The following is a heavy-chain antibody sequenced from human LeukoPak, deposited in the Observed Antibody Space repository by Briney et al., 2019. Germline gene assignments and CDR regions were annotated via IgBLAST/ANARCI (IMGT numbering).Heavy chain of an antibody. CDR3: AATYQRAGGRMIYYFDY. V-gene: IGHV3-21*01. CDR1: GFTFSSYS. J-gene: IGHJ4*02. D-gene: IGHD3/OR15-3a*01. CDR2: ISSSSSYI. Sequence: GGSLRLSCAASGFTFSSYSMNWVRQAPGKGLEWVSSISSSSSYIYYADSVKGRFTISRDNAKNSLYLQMNSLRAEDTAVYYCAATYQRAGGRMIYYFDYWGQGTLVTVSS.